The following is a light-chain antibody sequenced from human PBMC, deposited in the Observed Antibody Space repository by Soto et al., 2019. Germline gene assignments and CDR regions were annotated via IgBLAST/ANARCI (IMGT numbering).Light chain of an antibody. J-gene: IGKJ5*01. CDR3: QQYGDSPHT. Sequence: EIVLTQSPGTLSLSPGERASLSCRASQSVNSNYLAWHQQKPGQAPRLLIYGVSSRATGIPDRFSGSGSGTDFTLTISRLEPEDFAVYYCQQYGDSPHTFGGGTRLEIK. CDR1: QSVNSNY. V-gene: IGKV3-20*01. CDR2: GVS.